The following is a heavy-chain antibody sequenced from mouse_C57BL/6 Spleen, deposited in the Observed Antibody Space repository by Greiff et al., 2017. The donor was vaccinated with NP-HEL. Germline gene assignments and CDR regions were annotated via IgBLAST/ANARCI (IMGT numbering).Heavy chain of an antibody. V-gene: IGHV1-64*01. Sequence: QVQLQQPGAELVKPGASVKLSCKASGYTFTSYWMHWVKQRPGQGLEWIGMIHPNSGSTNYNEKFKRKATLTVDKSSSTAYMQLSSLTSEDSAVYYCARLITTVVALRYFDYWGQGTTLTVSS. CDR1: GYTFTSYW. CDR3: ARLITTVVALRYFDY. J-gene: IGHJ2*01. D-gene: IGHD1-1*01. CDR2: IHPNSGST.